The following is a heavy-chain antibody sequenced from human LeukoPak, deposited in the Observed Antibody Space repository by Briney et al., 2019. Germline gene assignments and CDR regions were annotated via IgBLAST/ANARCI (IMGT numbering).Heavy chain of an antibody. Sequence: GGSLRLSCAASGFTFSSYGMHWVRQAPGKGLEWVAFIRYDGSNKYYADSVKGRFTISRDNSKNTLYLQMNSLRAEDTAVYYCARHRQFIAAAGFDYWGQGTLVTVSS. V-gene: IGHV3-30*02. CDR3: ARHRQFIAAAGFDY. CDR1: GFTFSSYG. D-gene: IGHD6-13*01. CDR2: IRYDGSNK. J-gene: IGHJ4*02.